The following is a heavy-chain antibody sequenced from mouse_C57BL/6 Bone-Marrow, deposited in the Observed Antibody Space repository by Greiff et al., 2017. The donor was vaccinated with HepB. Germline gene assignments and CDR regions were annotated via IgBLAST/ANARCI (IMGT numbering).Heavy chain of an antibody. CDR2: ISSGGDYI. CDR3: TRGGLPPDY. D-gene: IGHD2-2*01. J-gene: IGHJ2*01. CDR1: GFTFSSYA. V-gene: IGHV5-9-1*02. Sequence: EVMLVESGEGLVKPGGSLKLSCAASGFTFSSYAMSWVRQTPEKRLEWVAYISSGGDYIYYADTVKGRFTISRDNARNTLYLQMSSLKSEDTALYYCTRGGLPPDYWGQGTTLTVSS.